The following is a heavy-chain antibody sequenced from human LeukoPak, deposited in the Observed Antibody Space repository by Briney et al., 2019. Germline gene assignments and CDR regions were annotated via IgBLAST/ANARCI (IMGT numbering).Heavy chain of an antibody. CDR1: GHPFPVYY. CDR2: NHPNSGGT. J-gene: IGHJ4*02. D-gene: IGHD2-2*01. CDR3: ARANFLYCSSTSCLFDY. V-gene: IGHV1-2*04. Sequence: GLSVSLSCEASGHPFPVYYMHWVRLAPGQGRVGRGCNHPNSGGTNYVQKFQGWVTMTRETSVNTAYMELSRLTSDDTAVYYCARANFLYCSSTSCLFDYWGQGTLVTVSS.